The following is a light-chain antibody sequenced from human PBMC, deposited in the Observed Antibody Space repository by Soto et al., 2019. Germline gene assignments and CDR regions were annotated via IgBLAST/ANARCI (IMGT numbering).Light chain of an antibody. CDR1: SSDVGGYNY. CDR3: TSFTSTNTGV. V-gene: IGLV2-14*01. Sequence: QSVLPQPASVSGSPGQSITISCTGTSSDVGGYNYVSWYQQYPGKAPKLLIYEVSNRPSGVSSRFSGSKSGNTASLTISGLQADDEGDYYCTSFTSTNTGVFGGGTKLTVL. CDR2: EVS. J-gene: IGLJ3*02.